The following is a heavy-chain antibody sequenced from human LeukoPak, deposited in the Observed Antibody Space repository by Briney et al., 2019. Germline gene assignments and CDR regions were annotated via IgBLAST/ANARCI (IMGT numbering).Heavy chain of an antibody. J-gene: IGHJ3*02. CDR1: GGSVSSYY. CDR2: IYTSGST. V-gene: IGHV4-4*07. Sequence: SETLSLTCTFSGGSVSSYYWSWIRQPAGKGLEWIGRIYTSGSTNYNPSLKSRVTMSVDTSKNQFSLRLSSVTAADTGVYYCARDRYYYDTSGPPLDIWGQGKMVNVSS. CDR3: ARDRYYYDTSGPPLDI. D-gene: IGHD3-22*01.